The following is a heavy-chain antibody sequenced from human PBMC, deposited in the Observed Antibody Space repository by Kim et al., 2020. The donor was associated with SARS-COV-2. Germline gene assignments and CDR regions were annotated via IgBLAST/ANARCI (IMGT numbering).Heavy chain of an antibody. Sequence: ASVKVSCKASGYTFTSYYMHLVRQAPGQGLEWMGIINPSGCSTSYAQKFQGRVTITRDTSTSTVYMELSSLISEDTAVYYCARDGQIVVVIAIPSKTGYYGMDVWGQGPAVTVSS. CDR2: INPSGCST. D-gene: IGHD2-21*01. V-gene: IGHV1-46*01. J-gene: IGHJ6*02. CDR1: GYTFTSYY. CDR3: ARDGQIVVVIAIPSKTGYYGMDV.